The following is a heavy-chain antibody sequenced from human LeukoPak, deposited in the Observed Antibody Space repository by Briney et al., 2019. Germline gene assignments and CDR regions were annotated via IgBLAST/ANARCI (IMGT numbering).Heavy chain of an antibody. V-gene: IGHV3-30-3*01. Sequence: GGSLRLSCAASGFTFSNYAIHWVRQAPGKGLEWVSLISSDGSTKYYADSVKGRFTISRDNSKNTLYLQMNSLRVEDTAVYYCARVLNYYDSSGYYFSYWGQGTLVTVSS. CDR2: ISSDGSTK. D-gene: IGHD3-22*01. CDR3: ARVLNYYDSSGYYFSY. CDR1: GFTFSNYA. J-gene: IGHJ4*02.